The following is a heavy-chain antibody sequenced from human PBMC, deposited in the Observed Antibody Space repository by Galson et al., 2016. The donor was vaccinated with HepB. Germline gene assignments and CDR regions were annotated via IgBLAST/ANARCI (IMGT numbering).Heavy chain of an antibody. J-gene: IGHJ6*02. CDR3: ARDNWGLDV. Sequence: SLRLSCAASGFTFSTHYMDWVRQAPGKGPEWVGRIQHKDKGNSTEYAASVKGRFTISRDDSKESLYLQMNSLKTEDTAVYYCARDNWGLDVWGQGTTVTVSS. CDR1: GFTFSTHY. V-gene: IGHV3-72*01. CDR2: IQHKDKGNST. D-gene: IGHD1-20*01.